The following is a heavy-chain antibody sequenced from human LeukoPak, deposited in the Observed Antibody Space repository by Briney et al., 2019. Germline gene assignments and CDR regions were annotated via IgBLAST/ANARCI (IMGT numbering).Heavy chain of an antibody. D-gene: IGHD3-22*01. Sequence: GGSLRLSCAASGFTFSSYWVSWVRQAPGKGLEWVANIKQDGSEKYYVDSVKGRFTISRDNAKNSLYLQMNSLRAEDTAVYYCARDQYYYDSSGHTPDSYWGQGTLVTVSS. V-gene: IGHV3-7*01. CDR2: IKQDGSEK. CDR1: GFTFSSYW. CDR3: ARDQYYYDSSGHTPDSY. J-gene: IGHJ4*02.